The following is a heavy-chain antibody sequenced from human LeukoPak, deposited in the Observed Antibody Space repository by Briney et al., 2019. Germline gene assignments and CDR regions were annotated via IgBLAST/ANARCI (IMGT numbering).Heavy chain of an antibody. Sequence: SETLSFTCTVSGGSISSSSYYWGWIRQPPGKGLEWIGSIYYSGSTYYNPSLKSRVTISVDTSKNQFSLKLSSVTAADTAVYYCARTSIAAAGTDYWGQGTLVTVSS. V-gene: IGHV4-39*01. D-gene: IGHD6-13*01. J-gene: IGHJ4*02. CDR1: GGSISSSSYY. CDR2: IYYSGST. CDR3: ARTSIAAAGTDY.